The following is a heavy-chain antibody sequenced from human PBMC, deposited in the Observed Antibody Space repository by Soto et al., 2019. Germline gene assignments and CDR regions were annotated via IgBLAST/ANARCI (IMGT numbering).Heavy chain of an antibody. V-gene: IGHV3-74*01. Sequence: GGSLRLSCAASGFTFSSYWMHWVRQAPGKGLVWVSRINSDGSSTSYADSVKGRFTISRDNSKNTLYLQMNSLRAEDTAVYYCAKDPDYDFCSAIIGAPISKAQNDWFDPWGQGTLVTVSS. CDR2: INSDGSST. CDR1: GFTFSSYW. CDR3: AKDPDYDFCSAIIGAPISKAQNDWFDP. J-gene: IGHJ5*02. D-gene: IGHD3-3*01.